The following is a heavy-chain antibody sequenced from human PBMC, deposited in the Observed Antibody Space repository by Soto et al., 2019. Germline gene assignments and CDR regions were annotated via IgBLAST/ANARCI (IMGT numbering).Heavy chain of an antibody. J-gene: IGHJ4*02. D-gene: IGHD2-15*01. CDR1: GGSISSSSYY. CDR3: ARRGYCSGGSCYSADY. Sequence: QLQLQESGPGLVKPSETLSLTCTVSGGSISSSSYYWGWIRQPPGKGLEWLGSIYYSGSTYYNPSLKSRVTISVDTSKNQFSLKLSSVTAADTAVYYCARRGYCSGGSCYSADYWGQGTLVTVSS. V-gene: IGHV4-39*01. CDR2: IYYSGST.